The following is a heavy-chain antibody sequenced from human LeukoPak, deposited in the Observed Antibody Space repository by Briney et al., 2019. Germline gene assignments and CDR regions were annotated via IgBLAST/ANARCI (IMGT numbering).Heavy chain of an antibody. J-gene: IGHJ5*02. CDR2: IYHSGST. CDR3: ARGSYYYGSGVNWFDP. Sequence: PSETLSLTCTVSGGSISSSNWWSWVRQPPGKGLEWIGEIYHSGSTNYNPSLKSRVTISVDKSKNQFSLKLSSVTAADTAVYYCARGSYYYGSGVNWFDPWGQGTLVTVSS. V-gene: IGHV4-4*02. CDR1: GGSISSSNW. D-gene: IGHD3-10*01.